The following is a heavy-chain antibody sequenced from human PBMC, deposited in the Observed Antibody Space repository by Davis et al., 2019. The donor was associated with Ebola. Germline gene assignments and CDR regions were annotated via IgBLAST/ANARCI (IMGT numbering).Heavy chain of an antibody. V-gene: IGHV1-2*04. CDR2: INPNSGGT. J-gene: IGHJ3*02. CDR1: GYTFTSYG. D-gene: IGHD2-21*01. CDR3: ARRRDYDAFDI. Sequence: AASVKVSCKASGYTFTSYGISWVRQAPGQGLEWMGWINPNSGGTNYAQKFQGWVTMPRDTSISTAYMELSRLRSDDTAVYYCARRRDYDAFDIWGQGTMVTVSS.